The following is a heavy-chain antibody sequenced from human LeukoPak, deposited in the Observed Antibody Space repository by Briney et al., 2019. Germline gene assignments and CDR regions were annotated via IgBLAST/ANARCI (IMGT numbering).Heavy chain of an antibody. Sequence: GGSLRLSCAASGFTFSSYWMHWIRQAPGKGLVWVSRINSDGSSTSCADSVKGRFTISRDNAKNTLCLQMNSLRAEDTAVYYCARDILEPTTEGDYWGQGTLVTVSS. CDR1: GFTFSSYW. J-gene: IGHJ4*02. CDR2: INSDGSST. V-gene: IGHV3-74*01. D-gene: IGHD1-1*01. CDR3: ARDILEPTTEGDY.